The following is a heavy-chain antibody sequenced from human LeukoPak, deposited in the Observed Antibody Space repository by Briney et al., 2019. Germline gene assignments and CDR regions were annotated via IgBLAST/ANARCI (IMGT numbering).Heavy chain of an antibody. CDR3: AREFNSGPKQTDAFDI. Sequence: GGSLRLSCAASGFTLSNHWMHWVRQAPGKGLVWVSRISGDEIWTSYADSVKGRFIISRDNAKDTLYLQMNSLRTEDTAVYYCAREFNSGPKQTDAFDIWGQGTMVTVSS. V-gene: IGHV3-74*01. CDR1: GFTLSNHW. CDR2: ISGDEIWT. J-gene: IGHJ3*02. D-gene: IGHD1-26*01.